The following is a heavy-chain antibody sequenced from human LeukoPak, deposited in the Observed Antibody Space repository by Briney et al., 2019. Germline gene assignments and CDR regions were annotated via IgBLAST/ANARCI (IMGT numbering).Heavy chain of an antibody. CDR1: GRTFSSSW. V-gene: IGHV3-7*01. D-gene: IGHD5-18*01. CDR3: ARDLAYSRLDY. Sequence: GGSLRLSCAVSGRTFSSSWMDWVRQAPGKGLEWVASINPDGNKKYSADSVKGRFTISRDNAENSLYLQMNSLRVEDTAFYYCARDLAYSRLDYWGQGMLVTVSS. J-gene: IGHJ4*02. CDR2: INPDGNKK.